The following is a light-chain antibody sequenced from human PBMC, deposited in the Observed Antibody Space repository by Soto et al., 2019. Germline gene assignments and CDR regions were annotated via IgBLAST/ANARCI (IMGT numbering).Light chain of an antibody. CDR2: DVS. CDR3: TTFAGRYVL. Sequence: QSVLAQPGSVFGSPGQSGTITCRGTSWDVGGCSYVSWYQQYPGEVTKRIIYDVSKRPSGLPDRFSASKSGTTASLSISWLQVDDEADYYSTTFAGRYVLFGGGTKATVL. CDR1: SWDVGGCSY. V-gene: IGLV2-11*02. J-gene: IGLJ3*02.